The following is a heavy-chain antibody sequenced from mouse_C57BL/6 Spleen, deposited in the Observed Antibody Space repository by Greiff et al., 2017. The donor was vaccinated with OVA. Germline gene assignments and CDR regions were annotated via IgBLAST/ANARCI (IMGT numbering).Heavy chain of an antibody. CDR1: GYTFTSYW. D-gene: IGHD1-1*01. CDR2: IDPSDSYT. J-gene: IGHJ4*01. V-gene: IGHV1-69*01. Sequence: VQLQQPGAELVMPGASVKLSCKASGYTFTSYWMHWVKQRPGQGLEWIGEIDPSDSYTNYNQKFKGKSTLTVDKSSSTAYMQLSSLTSEDSAVYYGARAHYYGGRMCTMDYWGQGTSVTVSS. CDR3: ARAHYYGGRMCTMDY.